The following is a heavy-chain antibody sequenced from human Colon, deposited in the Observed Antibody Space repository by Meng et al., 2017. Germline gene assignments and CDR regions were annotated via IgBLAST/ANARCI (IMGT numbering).Heavy chain of an antibody. J-gene: IGHJ4*02. CDR2: IYYSGST. Sequence: VPLQGSGPGLVRPSETLSLTCTVSGGSVSSGSYYWSWIRQPPGKGLEWIGYIYYSGSTNYNPSLKSRVTISVDTSKNQFSLKLSSVTAADTAVYYCARGASDYDFDYWGQGTLVTVSS. V-gene: IGHV4-61*01. CDR1: GGSVSSGSYY. CDR3: ARGASDYDFDY. D-gene: IGHD3-22*01.